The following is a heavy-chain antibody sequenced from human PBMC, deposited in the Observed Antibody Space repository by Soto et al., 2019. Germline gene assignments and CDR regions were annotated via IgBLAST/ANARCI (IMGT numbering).Heavy chain of an antibody. J-gene: IGHJ1*01. CDR3: VRGGGGGLFQH. CDR1: GFPFNDYY. Sequence: GGSLRLSCATSGFPFNDYYMTWIRQAPGKGLEWLSHISPKSTFRNYADSVKGRFTISRDNTESLLFLQMNSLGVDDTAVYSCVRGGGGGLFQHWGQGFFVTVSS. V-gene: IGHV3-11*06. CDR2: ISPKSTFR. D-gene: IGHD2-21*01.